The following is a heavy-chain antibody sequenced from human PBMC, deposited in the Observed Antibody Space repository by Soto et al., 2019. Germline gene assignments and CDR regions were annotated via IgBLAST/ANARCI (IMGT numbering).Heavy chain of an antibody. CDR2: ISTNSRTI. CDR3: ARDFAWAFDY. V-gene: IGHV3-48*02. J-gene: IGHJ4*02. Sequence: EVQLVESGGGLVQPGGSLRLSCVASGFTFSSYSMNWVRQAPGKGLEWVSYISTNSRTIHYADSVKGRFTISRDNAKNSLYLQMNGVRDEDTAVYYCARDFAWAFDYWGQGTLLTVSP. D-gene: IGHD1-26*01. CDR1: GFTFSSYS.